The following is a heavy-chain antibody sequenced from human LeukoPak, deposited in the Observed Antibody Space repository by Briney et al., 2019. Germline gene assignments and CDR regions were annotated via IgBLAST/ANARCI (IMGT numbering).Heavy chain of an antibody. V-gene: IGHV3-23*01. CDR3: AKDRGFPVILGPDY. CDR1: GFTFRSYV. J-gene: IGHJ4*02. Sequence: PGGSLRLSCTASGFTFRSYVMSWVRQAPGKGLEWVSAISGSGSSTYYADSVKGRFTISRDNSKNTLYLQMNSLRAEDTAVYYCAKDRGFPVILGPDYWGQGTLVTVSS. D-gene: IGHD2-21*01. CDR2: ISGSGSST.